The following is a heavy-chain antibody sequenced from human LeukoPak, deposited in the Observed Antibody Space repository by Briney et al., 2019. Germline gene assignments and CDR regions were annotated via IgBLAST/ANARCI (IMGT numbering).Heavy chain of an antibody. Sequence: GGSPRLSCAASGFTVSSNYMSWVRQAPGKGLEWVSVIYSGGSTYYADSVKGRFTISRDNSKNTLYLQMNSLRAEDTAVYYCARGRNPRYSSGWVYYFDYWGQGTLVTVSS. CDR3: ARGRNPRYSSGWVYYFDY. CDR2: IYSGGST. CDR1: GFTVSSNY. J-gene: IGHJ4*02. D-gene: IGHD6-19*01. V-gene: IGHV3-53*01.